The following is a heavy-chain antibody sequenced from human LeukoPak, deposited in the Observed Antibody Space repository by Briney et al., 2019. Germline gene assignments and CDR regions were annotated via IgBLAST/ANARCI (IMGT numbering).Heavy chain of an antibody. Sequence: GGSLRLSCAASGFTFSNDWMHWVRQAPGKGLEWVSRIRGDGGRTNYADAVKGRFTISRDNTKNTLYLQMNSLRVEDTAVYFCARDDYDVNSMDVWGKGTTVTVSS. J-gene: IGHJ6*04. V-gene: IGHV3-74*01. CDR1: GFTFSNDW. D-gene: IGHD4-23*01. CDR2: IRGDGGRT. CDR3: ARDDYDVNSMDV.